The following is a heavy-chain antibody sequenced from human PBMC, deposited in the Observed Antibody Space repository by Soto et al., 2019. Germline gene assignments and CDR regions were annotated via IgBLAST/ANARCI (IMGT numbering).Heavy chain of an antibody. Sequence: ASVKVSCKASGGTFSSYAISWVRQAPGQGLEWMGGIIPIFGTANYAQKFQGRVTITADESTSTAYMELSSLRSEDTAVYYCARDRPPAGAFDYWGQGTLVTVSS. D-gene: IGHD2-2*01. CDR3: ARDRPPAGAFDY. CDR2: IIPIFGTA. J-gene: IGHJ4*02. CDR1: GGTFSSYA. V-gene: IGHV1-69*13.